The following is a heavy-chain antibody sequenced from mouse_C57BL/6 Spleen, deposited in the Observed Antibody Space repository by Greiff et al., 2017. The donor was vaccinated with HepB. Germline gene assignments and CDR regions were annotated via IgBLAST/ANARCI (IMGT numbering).Heavy chain of an antibody. V-gene: IGHV1-55*01. D-gene: IGHD1-1*01. J-gene: IGHJ4*01. CDR1: GYTFTSYW. CDR2: IYPGSGST. Sequence: VQLQQSGAELVKPGASVKMSCKASGYTFTSYWITWVKQRPGQGLEWIGDIYPGSGSTNYNEKFKSKATLTVDTSSSTAYMQLSSLTSEDSAVYYCARGVGSSYVHYAMDYWGQGTSVTVSS. CDR3: ARGVGSSYVHYAMDY.